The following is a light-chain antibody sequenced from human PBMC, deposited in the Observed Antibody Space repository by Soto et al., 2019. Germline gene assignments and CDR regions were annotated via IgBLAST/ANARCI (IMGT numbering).Light chain of an antibody. V-gene: IGLV1-40*01. CDR2: ADN. Sequence: QSVLTQPPSVSGAPGQRVTISCAGSSSNIGAGYDVHWYQHLPGTAPRLLIYADNQRPSGVPDRFSGSKSGTSASLAITGLQAGDESNYYCQSFDSSLSGSSVFGGGTKLTVL. J-gene: IGLJ2*01. CDR3: QSFDSSLSGSSV. CDR1: SSNIGAGYD.